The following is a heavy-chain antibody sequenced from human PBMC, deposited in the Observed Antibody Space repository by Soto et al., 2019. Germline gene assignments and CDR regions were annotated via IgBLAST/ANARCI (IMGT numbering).Heavy chain of an antibody. CDR1: GYTFTAYY. CDR3: ARDQVVFDY. Sequence: QVQLVQSGAEVKKPGASVKVSCKASGYTFTAYYMHWLRQAPGQGLEWMGWINPNSGGTKYAQNLQGRVTMTTDTSTSTAYMELRSLRSDDTAVYYCARDQVVFDYWGQGTVVTVSS. J-gene: IGHJ4*02. V-gene: IGHV1-2*02. CDR2: INPNSGGT.